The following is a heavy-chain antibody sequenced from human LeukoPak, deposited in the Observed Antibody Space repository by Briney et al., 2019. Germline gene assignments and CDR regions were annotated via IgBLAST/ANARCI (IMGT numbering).Heavy chain of an antibody. CDR1: GFTVSSNY. J-gene: IGHJ6*03. Sequence: GGSLRLSCAASGFTVSSNYMSWVRQAPGKGLEWVSVIYSGGSTYYADSVKGRFTISRDNSKNTLYLQMNSLRAEDTAVYYCARAGSIAARLAYYYYMDVWGKGTTVTVSS. D-gene: IGHD6-6*01. CDR2: IYSGGST. V-gene: IGHV3-66*01. CDR3: ARAGSIAARLAYYYYMDV.